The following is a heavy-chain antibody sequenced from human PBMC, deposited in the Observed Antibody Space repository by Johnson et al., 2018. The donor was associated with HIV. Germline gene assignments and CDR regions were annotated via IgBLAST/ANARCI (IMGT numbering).Heavy chain of an antibody. CDR1: GFTFSSYA. Sequence: VQLAESGGGLVQPGGSMRPSCAASGFTFSSYAMHWVRQAPGKGLEWVAVISFDGSNKYYADSVKGRFTISRDNSKNTLYLQMNSLRAEDTAVYYCAREGKDAFDIWGQGTMVTVSS. J-gene: IGHJ3*02. V-gene: IGHV3-30*14. D-gene: IGHD3-10*01. CDR3: AREGKDAFDI. CDR2: ISFDGSNK.